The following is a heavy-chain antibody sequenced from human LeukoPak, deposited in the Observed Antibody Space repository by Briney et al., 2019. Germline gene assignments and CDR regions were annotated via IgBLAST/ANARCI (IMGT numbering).Heavy chain of an antibody. CDR3: ARVTMVRGVTLHFGY. CDR1: GYTFTSYA. Sequence: GASVKVSCKASGYTFTSYAMNWVRQAPGQGLEWMGWINTNTGNPTHAQGFTGRFVFSFDTSVSTAYLQISSLKAEDTAVYYCARVTMVRGVTLHFGYWGQGTLVTVSS. V-gene: IGHV7-4-1*02. J-gene: IGHJ4*02. D-gene: IGHD3-10*01. CDR2: INTNTGNP.